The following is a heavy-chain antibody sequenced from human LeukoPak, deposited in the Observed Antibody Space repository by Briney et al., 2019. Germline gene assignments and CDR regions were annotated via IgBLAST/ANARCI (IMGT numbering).Heavy chain of an antibody. V-gene: IGHV3-74*01. CDR1: GFTLTRYW. Sequence: RGSPRLSCADPGFTLTRYWTQRVRQAPGKGRVWVSRLDSDGTNRDYAESVKGRVTISRDTTKKTLYLQKCSVRDASTAVYYREGRATGLPEYWGQGSLVTVSS. CDR3: EGRATGLPEY. CDR2: LDSDGTNR. J-gene: IGHJ4*02. D-gene: IGHD3-9*01.